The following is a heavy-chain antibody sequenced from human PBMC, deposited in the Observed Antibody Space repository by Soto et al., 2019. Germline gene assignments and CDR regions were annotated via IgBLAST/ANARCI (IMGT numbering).Heavy chain of an antibody. V-gene: IGHV1-18*04. CDR1: GYTFTSYG. Sequence: ASVKVSCKASGYTFTSYGISWVRQAPGQGLEWMGWISAYNGNTNYAQKLQGRVTMTTDTSTSTAYMELRSLRSDDTAVYYCARVGRLTYYYDRSRFRLFDYWGQGTLVTVSS. D-gene: IGHD3-22*01. J-gene: IGHJ4*02. CDR2: ISAYNGNT. CDR3: ARVGRLTYYYDRSRFRLFDY.